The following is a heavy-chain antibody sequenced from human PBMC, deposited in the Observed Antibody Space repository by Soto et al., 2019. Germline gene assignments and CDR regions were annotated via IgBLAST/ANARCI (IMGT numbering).Heavy chain of an antibody. CDR2: IYGSGGTT. D-gene: IGHD1-26*01. CDR1: GFTFTNYA. Sequence: EVQLLESGGGLVQPGGSLRISCAASGFTFTNYAMSWVRQAPGKGLEWVSGIYGSGGTTYYADSVKGRFTISRDNSKNTLFLQMNSLRAEDTAVYFCAKNPHFAYTTAWFDYWGQGTLVTVSS. J-gene: IGHJ4*02. CDR3: AKNPHFAYTTAWFDY. V-gene: IGHV3-23*01.